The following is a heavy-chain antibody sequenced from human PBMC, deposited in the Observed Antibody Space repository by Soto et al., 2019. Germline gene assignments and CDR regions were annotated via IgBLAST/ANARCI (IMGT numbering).Heavy chain of an antibody. V-gene: IGHV4-39*01. CDR3: ARIGGLEWLLDNNWFDP. CDR1: GGSISSSSYY. Sequence: SETLSLTCTVSGGSISSSSYYWGWIRQPPGKGLEWIGSIYYSGSTYYNPSLKSRVTISVDTSKNQFSLKLSSVTAADTAVYYCARIGGLEWLLDNNWFDPWGQGTLVTVSS. D-gene: IGHD3-3*01. CDR2: IYYSGST. J-gene: IGHJ5*02.